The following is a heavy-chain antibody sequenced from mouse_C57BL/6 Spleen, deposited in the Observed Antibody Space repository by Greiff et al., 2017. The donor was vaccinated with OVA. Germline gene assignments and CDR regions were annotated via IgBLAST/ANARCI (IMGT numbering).Heavy chain of an antibody. J-gene: IGHJ2*01. CDR2: IYPRSGNT. CDR3: AREEEGLRKDY. Sequence: QVQLQQSGAELARPGASVKLSCKASGYTFTSYGISWVKQRTGQGLEWIGEIYPRSGNTYYNEKFKGKDTLTADKSSSTAYMELRSLTSEDSAVYFCAREEEGLRKDYWGQGTTLTVSS. D-gene: IGHD2-4*01. CDR1: GYTFTSYG. V-gene: IGHV1-81*01.